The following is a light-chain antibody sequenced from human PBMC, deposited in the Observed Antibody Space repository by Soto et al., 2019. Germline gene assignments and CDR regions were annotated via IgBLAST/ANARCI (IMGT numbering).Light chain of an antibody. CDR3: SSFTSSSTWV. V-gene: IGLV2-14*01. Sequence: QSVLTQPASVSGSPGQSITISCTGTSSDIGRYDYVSWFQQHPGRAPKLLIYEVINRPSGVSIRFSGSKSGSTASLTISGLQAEDEADFYCSSFTSSSTWVFGGGTKVTVL. J-gene: IGLJ3*02. CDR1: SSDIGRYDY. CDR2: EVI.